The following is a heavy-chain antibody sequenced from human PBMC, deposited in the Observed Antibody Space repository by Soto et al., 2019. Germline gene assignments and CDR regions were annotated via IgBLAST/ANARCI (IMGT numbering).Heavy chain of an antibody. CDR1: GGSFSTYY. J-gene: IGHJ5*02. Sequence: SETLSLTCDVYGGSFSTYYWSWIRQPPGKGLEWIGEINHSGSTNYNPSLKSRVTISVDTPKNQFSLKLSSVTAADTAVYYCARSVFPWGQGTLVTVSS. CDR3: ARSVFP. V-gene: IGHV4-34*01. CDR2: INHSGST.